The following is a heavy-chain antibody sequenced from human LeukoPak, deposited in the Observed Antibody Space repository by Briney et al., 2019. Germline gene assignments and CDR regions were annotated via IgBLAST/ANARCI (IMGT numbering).Heavy chain of an antibody. CDR2: IYHSGST. CDR1: GYSISSGYY. D-gene: IGHD2-15*01. Sequence: SETLSLTCAVSGYSISSGYYWGWIRQPPGKGLEWIGSIYHSGSTYYNPSLKSRVTISVDTSKNQFSLKLSSVTAADTAVYYCARLEIVGYCSGGSCLNWLDPWGQGTLVTVSS. J-gene: IGHJ5*02. V-gene: IGHV4-38-2*01. CDR3: ARLEIVGYCSGGSCLNWLDP.